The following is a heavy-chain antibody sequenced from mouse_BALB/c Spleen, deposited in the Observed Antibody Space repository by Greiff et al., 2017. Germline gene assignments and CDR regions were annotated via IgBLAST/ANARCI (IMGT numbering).Heavy chain of an antibody. J-gene: IGHJ3*01. Sequence: EVKLMESGGGLVQPGGSRKLSCAASGFTFSDYGMAWVRQAPGKGPEWVAFISNLAYSIYYADTVTGRFTISRENAKNTLYLEMSSLRSEDTAMYYCARDLGSSYGFAYWGQGTLVTVSA. V-gene: IGHV5-15*02. D-gene: IGHD1-1*01. CDR3: ARDLGSSYGFAY. CDR2: ISNLAYSI. CDR1: GFTFSDYG.